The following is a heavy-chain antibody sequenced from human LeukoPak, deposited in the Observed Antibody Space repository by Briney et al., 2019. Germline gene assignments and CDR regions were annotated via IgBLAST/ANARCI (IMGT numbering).Heavy chain of an antibody. D-gene: IGHD3-22*01. CDR3: ARAPSEWYYDSSGYYVSEFDY. CDR2: INPNSGGT. Sequence: ASVKVSCKASGYTFTGYYMHWVRQAPGQGLEWMGWINPNSGGTNYAQKFQGRVTMTRDTSISTAYMELSRLRSDDTAVYYCARAPSEWYYDSSGYYVSEFDYWGQGTLVTVSS. V-gene: IGHV1-2*02. J-gene: IGHJ4*02. CDR1: GYTFTGYY.